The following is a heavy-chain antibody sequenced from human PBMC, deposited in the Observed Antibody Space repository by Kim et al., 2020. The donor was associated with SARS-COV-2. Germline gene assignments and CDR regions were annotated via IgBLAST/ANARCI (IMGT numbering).Heavy chain of an antibody. Sequence: GGSLRLSCAASGFTFSSYGMHWVRQAPGKGLEWVAGIWYDGSNKYYADSVKGRFTISRDNSKNTLYLQMNSLRAEDTAVYYCARESAPYDYVWGSYLFDYWGQGTLVTVSS. CDR1: GFTFSSYG. J-gene: IGHJ4*02. CDR2: IWYDGSNK. CDR3: ARESAPYDYVWGSYLFDY. D-gene: IGHD3-16*01. V-gene: IGHV3-33*01.